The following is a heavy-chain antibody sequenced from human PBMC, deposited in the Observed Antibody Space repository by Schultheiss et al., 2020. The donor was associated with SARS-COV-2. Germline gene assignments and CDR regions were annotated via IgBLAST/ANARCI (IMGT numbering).Heavy chain of an antibody. CDR3: AKDRGSLIAVAVGYFDY. J-gene: IGHJ4*02. CDR2: ISYDGSNK. D-gene: IGHD6-19*01. V-gene: IGHV3-30*18. Sequence: GGSLRLSCAASGFTFSSYGMHWVRQAPGKGLEWVAVISYDGSNKYYADSVKGRFTISRDNSKNTLYLQMNSLRAEDTAVYYCAKDRGSLIAVAVGYFDYWGQGTLVTVSS. CDR1: GFTFSSYG.